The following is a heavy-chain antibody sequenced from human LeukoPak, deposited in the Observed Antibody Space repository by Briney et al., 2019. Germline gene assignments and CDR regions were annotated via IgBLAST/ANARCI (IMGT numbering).Heavy chain of an antibody. D-gene: IGHD3-10*01. CDR2: IYYSGST. CDR1: GGSISSYY. J-gene: IGHJ4*02. CDR3: ARALFGESGY. Sequence: SETLSLTCTVSGGSISSYYWSWIRQPPGKGLEWIGYIYYSGSTNYNPSLKSRVTISVDTSKNQFSLKLSSVTAADTAVYYRARALFGESGYWGQGTLVTVSS. V-gene: IGHV4-59*01.